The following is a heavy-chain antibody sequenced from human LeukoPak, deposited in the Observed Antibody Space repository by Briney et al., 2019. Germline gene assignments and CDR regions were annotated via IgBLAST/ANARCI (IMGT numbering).Heavy chain of an antibody. CDR1: GYTFTSYY. CDR3: ARAGGSYSAFDY. V-gene: IGHV1-46*01. J-gene: IGHJ4*02. D-gene: IGHD1-26*01. CDR2: INPSGGST. Sequence: ASVKVSCKASGYTFTSYYMHWVRQAPGQGLEWMGIINPSGGSTSYAQKFQGRVTMTRDMSTSTVYMELSSLRSEDTAAYYCARAGGSYSAFDYWGQGTLVTVSS.